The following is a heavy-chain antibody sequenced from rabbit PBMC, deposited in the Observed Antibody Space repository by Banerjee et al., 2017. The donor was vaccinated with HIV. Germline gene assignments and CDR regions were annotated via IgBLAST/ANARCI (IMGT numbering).Heavy chain of an antibody. CDR3: ARRDADYGYGYFNL. V-gene: IGHV1S45*01. Sequence: QEQLVESGGGLVQPEGSLTLTRTASGFSFSSSYWICWVRQAPGKGLEWIACIDAGSSGTTYYASWAKGRFTISKTSSTTVTLQMTSLTAADTATHFCARRDADYGYGYFNLWGPGTLVTVS. D-gene: IGHD6-1*01. J-gene: IGHJ4*01. CDR2: IDAGSSGTT. CDR1: GFSFSSSYW.